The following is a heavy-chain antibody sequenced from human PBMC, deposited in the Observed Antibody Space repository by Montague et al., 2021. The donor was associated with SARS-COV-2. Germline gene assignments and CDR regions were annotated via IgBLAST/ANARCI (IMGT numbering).Heavy chain of an antibody. CDR3: ARAVSISIFGVVGWFDP. V-gene: IGHV4-34*01. CDR1: GGSFSTYS. Sequence: SETLSLTCAVHGGSFSTYSWNWIRQPPGKGLEWIGEIHHGGSTNYNPSLKSRVTISADTSKNQFSLKLSSVTAADTAVYYCARAVSISIFGVVGWFDPWGQGTLVTVSS. J-gene: IGHJ5*02. D-gene: IGHD3-3*01. CDR2: IHHGGST.